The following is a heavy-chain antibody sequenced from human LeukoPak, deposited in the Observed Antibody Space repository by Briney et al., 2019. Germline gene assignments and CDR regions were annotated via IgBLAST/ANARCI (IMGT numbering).Heavy chain of an antibody. Sequence: GGSLRLSCAASGFTFSSYAMHWVRQAPGKGLEWVAVISYDGSNKYYADSVKGRFTISRDDAKTSLYLQMNNLRVGDTAVYYCARGEVVRNWYFDLWGRGTLVTVSS. J-gene: IGHJ2*01. CDR3: ARGEVVRNWYFDL. V-gene: IGHV3-30*14. CDR2: ISYDGSNK. CDR1: GFTFSSYA. D-gene: IGHD2-2*01.